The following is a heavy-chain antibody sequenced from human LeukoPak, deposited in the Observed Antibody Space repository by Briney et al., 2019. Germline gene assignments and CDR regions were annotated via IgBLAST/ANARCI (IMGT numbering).Heavy chain of an antibody. CDR2: MNPNSGNT. CDR1: GYTFTSYD. J-gene: IGHJ6*03. V-gene: IGHV1-8*01. CDR3: ARAAGYCSSTSCYDYYYYMDV. D-gene: IGHD2-2*01. Sequence: ASVKVSCKASGYTFTSYDINWVRQATGQGLEWMGWMNPNSGNTGYAQKFQGRVTMTRNTSISTAYMELSSLRSEDTAVYYCARAAGYCSSTSCYDYYYYMDVWGKGTTVTISS.